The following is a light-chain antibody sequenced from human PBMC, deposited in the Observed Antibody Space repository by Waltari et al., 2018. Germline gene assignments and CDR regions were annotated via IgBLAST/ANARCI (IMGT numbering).Light chain of an antibody. CDR2: DTS. V-gene: IGLV7-46*01. CDR3: LLSYSVAPWV. J-gene: IGLJ3*02. Sequence: QAVVTQEPSLTVSPGGTVTLTCGSSTGAVTSGHYPYWFQQKPGQAPRTLIYDTSNKHTWPPARFSGSLLGGKAALTLSGAQPEDEADYYCLLSYSVAPWVFGGGTKLTVL. CDR1: TGAVTSGHY.